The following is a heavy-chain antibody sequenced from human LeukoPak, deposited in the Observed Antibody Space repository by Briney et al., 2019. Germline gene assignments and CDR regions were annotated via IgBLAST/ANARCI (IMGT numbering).Heavy chain of an antibody. J-gene: IGHJ4*02. Sequence: SETLSLTCTVSGGSISSGDYYWSWIRQPPGKGLEWGGYVYYSGSTYYNPSLKSGVTISVDTSKNQFSLTLSSVPARDTAVYYCARELRGGSDYWGQGTLVTVSS. V-gene: IGHV4-30-4*08. CDR1: GGSISSGDYY. CDR3: ARELRGGSDY. D-gene: IGHD3-16*01. CDR2: VYYSGST.